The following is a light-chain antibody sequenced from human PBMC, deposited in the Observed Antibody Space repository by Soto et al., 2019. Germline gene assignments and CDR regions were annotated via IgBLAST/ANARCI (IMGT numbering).Light chain of an antibody. CDR2: GAS. CDR1: HSVNSH. J-gene: IGKJ5*01. Sequence: MMMTQSPATLSVSPGERVTLSCRTSHSVNSHVAWYQQKPGQAPRLLLYGASTRATGIPVRFSGSGSGTEFTLTISNLQSEDFAVYFCQQYHNWPPITFGQGTRLEIK. CDR3: QQYHNWPPIT. V-gene: IGKV3-15*01.